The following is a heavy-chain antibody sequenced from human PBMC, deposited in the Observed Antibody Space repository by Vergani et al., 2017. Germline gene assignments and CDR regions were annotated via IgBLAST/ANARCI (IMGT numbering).Heavy chain of an antibody. CDR1: GFPLSDYY. Sequence: VQLVESGGGLVKPGGSLRLPCAASGFPLSDYYMSWLRQATGKGMEWVSYISSSGSTIYYANSVKGRFTIYRDNAKNSLYLQMNSLRTEDTAVYYCAGRPYYYDSSGYYYRGPFDYWGQGTLVTVSS. CDR2: ISSSGSTI. J-gene: IGHJ4*02. V-gene: IGHV3-11*01. CDR3: AGRPYYYDSSGYYYRGPFDY. D-gene: IGHD3-22*01.